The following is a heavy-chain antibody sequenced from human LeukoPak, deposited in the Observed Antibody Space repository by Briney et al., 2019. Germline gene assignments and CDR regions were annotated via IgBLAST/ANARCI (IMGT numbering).Heavy chain of an antibody. CDR3: TRDTPRGKTSGY. CDR1: GFTFGDYA. V-gene: IGHV3-49*04. J-gene: IGHJ4*02. CDR2: IRSKAYGGTT. Sequence: PGGSLRLSCTASGFTFGDYAMTWVRQAPGKGLEWIGFIRSKAYGGTTEYAASVKGRFTISRDDSKSIAYLQMNSLKTEDTAVYYCTRDTPRGKTSGYWGQGTLVTVSS.